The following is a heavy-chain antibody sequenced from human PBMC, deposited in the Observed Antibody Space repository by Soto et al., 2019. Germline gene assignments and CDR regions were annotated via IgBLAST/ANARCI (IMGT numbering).Heavy chain of an antibody. D-gene: IGHD3-10*01. CDR3: TTAGSYYYGSGSYDY. CDR1: GFTFSNAW. V-gene: IGHV3-15*01. CDR2: IKSKTDRGTT. J-gene: IGHJ4*02. Sequence: GGSLRLSCAASGFTFSNAWMSWVRQAPGKGLEWVGRIKSKTDRGTTDYAAPVKGRFTISRDDSKNTLYLQMNSLKTEDTAVYYCTTAGSYYYGSGSYDYWGQGTLVTVSS.